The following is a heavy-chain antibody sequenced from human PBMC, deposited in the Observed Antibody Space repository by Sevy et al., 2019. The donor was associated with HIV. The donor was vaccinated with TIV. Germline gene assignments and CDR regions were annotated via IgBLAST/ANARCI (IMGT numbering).Heavy chain of an antibody. V-gene: IGHV4-34*01. D-gene: IGHD5-18*01. CDR1: GGSFSGYY. J-gene: IGHJ4*02. CDR3: ARATSLVTGPNNYYFDY. CDR2: INHSGST. Sequence: SETLSLTCAVYGGSFSGYYWSWIRQPPGKGLDWIGEINHSGSTNYNPSLKSRVTISLDTSKNQFSLKLSSVTAADSAVYYYARATSLVTGPNNYYFDYWGQGTLVTVSS.